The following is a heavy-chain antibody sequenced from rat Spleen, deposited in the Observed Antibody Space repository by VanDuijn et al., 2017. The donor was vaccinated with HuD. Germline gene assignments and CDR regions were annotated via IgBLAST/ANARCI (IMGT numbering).Heavy chain of an antibody. Sequence: EVQLVESGGGLVQPGRSLKLSCAASGLTFSDYGMAWVRQAPTKGLEWVATISYGDSSGHSSTYYRDSVKGRFTISRDNAKSTLYLQMDSLRCEDTATYYCARHNSGYGYFDFGGPGTMVTVSS. CDR3: ARHNSGYGYFDF. V-gene: IGHV5-29*01. CDR2: ISYGDSSGHSST. CDR1: GLTFSDYG. D-gene: IGHD4-3*01. J-gene: IGHJ1*01.